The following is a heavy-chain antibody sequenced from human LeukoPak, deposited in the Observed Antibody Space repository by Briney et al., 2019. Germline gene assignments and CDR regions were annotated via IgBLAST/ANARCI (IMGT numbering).Heavy chain of an antibody. CDR2: IYYSGST. CDR1: GGSISSGGYY. J-gene: IGHJ5*02. Sequence: SQTLSLTCTVSGGSISSGGYYWGWVRQHPGKGLEWIGYIYYSGSTYYNPSLKSRVTISVATSKNQFSLKLSSVTAADTAVYYCARDYHGAGSSNWFDPWGQGTLVTVSS. CDR3: ARDYHGAGSSNWFDP. V-gene: IGHV4-31*03. D-gene: IGHD4-17*01.